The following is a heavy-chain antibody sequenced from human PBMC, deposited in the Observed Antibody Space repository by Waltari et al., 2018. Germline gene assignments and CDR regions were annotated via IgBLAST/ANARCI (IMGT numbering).Heavy chain of an antibody. V-gene: IGHV4-39*01. J-gene: IGHJ4*02. D-gene: IGHD1-26*01. CDR2: IYYSGST. CDR1: GGSIRSSSYY. CDR3: ARQEVYSGSYYFDY. Sequence: QLQLQESGPGLVKPSETLSLTCTVPGGSIRSSSYYWGWIRQPPGKGLEWIGSIYYSGSTYYNPSLKNRVTISVDTSKNQFSLKLSSVTAADTAVYYCARQEVYSGSYYFDYWGQGTLVTVSS.